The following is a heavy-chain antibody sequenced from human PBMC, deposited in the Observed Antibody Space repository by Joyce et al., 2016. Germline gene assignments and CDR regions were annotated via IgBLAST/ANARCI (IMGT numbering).Heavy chain of an antibody. D-gene: IGHD3-22*01. J-gene: IGHJ4*02. CDR2: ISGTSNSI. V-gene: IGHV3-23*01. Sequence: EVQLLESGGGLVQPGGSLRLSCAATGFWFGTYGMSWVREAPGKCMELVSSISGTSNSIYYAESVKGGFTNSRDNSRSTRYLQLNSLRVDDTAVYYCAKGDHFDNTGYGEGFDNWGQGSLVTVSS. CDR1: GFWFGTYG. CDR3: AKGDHFDNTGYGEGFDN.